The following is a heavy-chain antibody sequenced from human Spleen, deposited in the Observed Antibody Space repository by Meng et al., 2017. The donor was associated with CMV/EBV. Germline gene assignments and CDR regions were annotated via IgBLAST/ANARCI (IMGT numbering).Heavy chain of an antibody. CDR1: GYTFTSYY. CDR2: MNPNSGNT. J-gene: IGHJ5*02. Sequence: ASVKVSCKASGYTFTSYYMHWVRQATGQGLEWMGWMNPNSGNTGYAQKFQGRVTMTRNTSISTAYMELSSLRSEDTAVYYCARGPQHQLQLNWFDPWGQGTLVTVSS. CDR3: ARGPQHQLQLNWFDP. V-gene: IGHV1-8*02. D-gene: IGHD2-2*01.